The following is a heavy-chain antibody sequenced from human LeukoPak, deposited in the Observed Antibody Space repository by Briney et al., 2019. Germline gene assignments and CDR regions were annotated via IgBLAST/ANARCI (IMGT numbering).Heavy chain of an antibody. D-gene: IGHD3-22*01. Sequence: KPSETLSLTCAVHGGSFSGYYWTWIRQPPGKGLEWIGEIYHSGSTDYNPSLKSRVTISVDTSKNQFSLKLSSVTAADTAVYYCARGYGSSGYYYEDAFDIWGQGTMVTVSS. V-gene: IGHV4-34*01. CDR2: IYHSGST. J-gene: IGHJ3*02. CDR3: ARGYGSSGYYYEDAFDI. CDR1: GGSFSGYY.